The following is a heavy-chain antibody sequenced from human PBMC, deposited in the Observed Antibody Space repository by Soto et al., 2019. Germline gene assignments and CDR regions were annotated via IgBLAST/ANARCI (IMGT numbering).Heavy chain of an antibody. J-gene: IGHJ5*02. CDR3: ARKMPTMIVVVIQNWFDP. Sequence: QVQLQQWGAGLLKPSETLSLTCAVYGGSFSGYYWSWIRQPPGKGLEWIGEINHSGSTNYNQSLKTRVTISVDTSKNQFPLKLSYVTAADTAVYYCARKMPTMIVVVIQNWFDPWGQGTLVTVSS. CDR1: GGSFSGYY. V-gene: IGHV4-34*01. D-gene: IGHD3-22*01. CDR2: INHSGST.